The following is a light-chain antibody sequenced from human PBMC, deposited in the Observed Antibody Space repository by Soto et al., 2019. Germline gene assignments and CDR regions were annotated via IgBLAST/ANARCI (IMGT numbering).Light chain of an antibody. V-gene: IGKV1-5*03. CDR2: KAS. CDR3: QHYNSYSEA. J-gene: IGKJ1*01. CDR1: QTISSG. Sequence: DIQMTQSPSTLSGSVGDRVTITCRASQTISSGVAWYQQKPGKATKLLIYKASTLKSGVPSRFSGSGSGTEFTLTISSLQPDDFATYYCQHYNSYSEAFGQGTKVELK.